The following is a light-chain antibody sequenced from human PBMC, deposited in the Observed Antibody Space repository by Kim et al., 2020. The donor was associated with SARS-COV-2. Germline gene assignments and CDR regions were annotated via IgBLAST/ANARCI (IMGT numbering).Light chain of an antibody. CDR1: SGHSSYA. CDR2: LNSDGSH. Sequence: ASVKLTCTLSSGHSSYAIAWHQQQPEKGPRYLMKLNSDGSHSKGDGIPDRFSGSSSGAERYLTISSLQSEDEADYYCQTWGTGIRVFGTGTKVTVL. CDR3: QTWGTGIRV. V-gene: IGLV4-69*01. J-gene: IGLJ1*01.